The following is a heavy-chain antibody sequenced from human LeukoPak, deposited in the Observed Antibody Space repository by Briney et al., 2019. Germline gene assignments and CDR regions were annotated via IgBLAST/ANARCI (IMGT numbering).Heavy chain of an antibody. J-gene: IGHJ4*02. CDR2: FDPEDGET. D-gene: IGHD1-1*01. CDR3: AKLVGTGTTPTDY. Sequence: ASVKVSCKVSGYTLTELSMHWVRQAPGKGLEWMGGFDPEDGETIYAQKFQGRVTMTEDTSTDTAYMELSSLRVEDTAVYYCAKLVGTGTTPTDYWGQGTLVTVSS. V-gene: IGHV1-24*01. CDR1: GYTLTELS.